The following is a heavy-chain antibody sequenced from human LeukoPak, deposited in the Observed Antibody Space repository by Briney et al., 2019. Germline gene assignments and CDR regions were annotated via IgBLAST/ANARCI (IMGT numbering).Heavy chain of an antibody. CDR2: IYSGGST. V-gene: IGHV3-66*01. J-gene: IGHJ3*02. CDR1: GFTVSCNY. CDR3: ARAGYYDSSGYSAFDI. D-gene: IGHD3-22*01. Sequence: GGSLRLSCAASGFTVSCNYMSWVRQAPGKGLEWVSVIYSGGSTYYADSVKGRFTISRDNSKNTLYLQMNSLRAEDTAVYYCARAGYYDSSGYSAFDIWGQGTMVTVSS.